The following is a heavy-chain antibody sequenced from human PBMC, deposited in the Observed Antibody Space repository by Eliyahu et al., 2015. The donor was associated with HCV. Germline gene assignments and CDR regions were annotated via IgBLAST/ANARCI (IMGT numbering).Heavy chain of an antibody. J-gene: IGHJ6*02. CDR3: ARQLGKDYYYYYGMDV. CDR2: INPNSGGT. CDR1: GYTFTGYY. Sequence: QVQLVQSGAEVKKPGASVKVSCKASGYTFTGYYMHWVRQAPGQGLEWMGWINPNSGGTNYAQKFQGRVTMTRDTSISTAYMELSRLRSDDTAVYYCARQLGKDYYYYYGMDVWGQGTTVTVSS. D-gene: IGHD6-13*01. V-gene: IGHV1-2*02.